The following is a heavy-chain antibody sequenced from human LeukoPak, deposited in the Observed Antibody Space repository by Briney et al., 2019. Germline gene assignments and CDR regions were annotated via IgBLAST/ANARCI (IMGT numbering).Heavy chain of an antibody. D-gene: IGHD1-26*01. CDR1: GFTFSSYS. CDR3: AKDTHSGSYPGTDAFDI. CDR2: ISSSSSTI. Sequence: PGGSLRLSCAASGFTFSSYSMNWVRQAPGKGLEWVSYISSSSSTIYYADSVKGRFTISRDNAKNSLYLQMNSLRAEDTAVYYCAKDTHSGSYPGTDAFDIWGQGTMVTVSS. J-gene: IGHJ3*02. V-gene: IGHV3-48*01.